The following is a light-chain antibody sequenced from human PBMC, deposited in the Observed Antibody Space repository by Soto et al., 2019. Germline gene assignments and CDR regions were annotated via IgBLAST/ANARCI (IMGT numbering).Light chain of an antibody. V-gene: IGKV1-12*01. Sequence: DIQMTQSPSSVSASVGDRVTITCRASQGISSWLVWYQQKPGKAPKLLIYAASSLQSGVPSRFSGSGAGTYFTLTISSLQPEDFATYYCQQANSFPLTFGGGTKVEIK. CDR3: QQANSFPLT. CDR1: QGISSW. CDR2: AAS. J-gene: IGKJ4*01.